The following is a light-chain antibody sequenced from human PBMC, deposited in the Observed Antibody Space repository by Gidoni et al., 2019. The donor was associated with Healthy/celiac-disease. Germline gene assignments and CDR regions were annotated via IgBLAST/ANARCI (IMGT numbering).Light chain of an antibody. Sequence: EIVMTQSPLSLPVTPGEPASISCRSSQSLLHSNGYNYLDWYLQKPGQSPQLLIYLGSNRASGVPDRFSGSGSGTDFTLKISRVEAEDVGVYYCMQALQTPPGFGHGTRLEIK. CDR3: MQALQTPPG. CDR2: LGS. CDR1: QSLLHSNGYNY. J-gene: IGKJ5*01. V-gene: IGKV2-28*01.